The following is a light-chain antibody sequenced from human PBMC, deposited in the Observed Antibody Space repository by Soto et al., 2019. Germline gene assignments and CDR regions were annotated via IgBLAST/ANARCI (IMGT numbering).Light chain of an antibody. J-gene: IGLJ2*01. CDR3: SSYSSSSLI. CDR1: SSDVGSSNF. Sequence: QSALTQPASVSGSPGQSITISCTGTSSDVGSSNFVSWYQQHPGKAPKLMIYEVSNRPSGVSNRFSGSKSGNTASLTISGLLPEDEADYSCSSYSSSSLIFGGGTKVTVL. CDR2: EVS. V-gene: IGLV2-14*01.